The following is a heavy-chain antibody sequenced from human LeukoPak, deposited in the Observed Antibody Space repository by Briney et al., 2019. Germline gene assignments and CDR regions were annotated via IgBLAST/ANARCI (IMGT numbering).Heavy chain of an antibody. V-gene: IGHV4-34*01. CDR3: ARPAAPMVRGVIGY. J-gene: IGHJ4*02. D-gene: IGHD3-10*01. Sequence: SETLSLTCAVYGGSFSGYYWSWIRQPPGKGLEWIGEINHSGSTNYNPSLKSRVTISVDTSKNQFSLKLSSVTAADTAVYYCARPAAPMVRGVIGYWGQGTLVTVSS. CDR1: GGSFSGYY. CDR2: INHSGST.